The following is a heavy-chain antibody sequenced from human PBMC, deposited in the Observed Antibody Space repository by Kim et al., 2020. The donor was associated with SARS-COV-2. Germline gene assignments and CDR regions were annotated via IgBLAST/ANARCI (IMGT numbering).Heavy chain of an antibody. CDR2: TYYRSKWYN. CDR1: GDNVSGDSVA. CDR3: ARDHQYSVDQ. J-gene: IGHJ4*02. D-gene: IGHD4-4*01. V-gene: IGHV6-1*01. Sequence: SQTLSLTCVISGDNVSGDSVAWNWIRLSPSRGLEWLGRTYYRSKWYNDYAVSVKGRITIRPDTSKNQFSLQVKSVIPEDTAVYYCARDHQYSVDQWGQGTLVTVSS.